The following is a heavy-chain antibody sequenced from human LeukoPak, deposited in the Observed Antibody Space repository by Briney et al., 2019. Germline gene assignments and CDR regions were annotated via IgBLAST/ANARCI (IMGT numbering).Heavy chain of an antibody. D-gene: IGHD6-13*01. V-gene: IGHV4-59*01. CDR3: ARQRSSSSGHCFDY. Sequence: PSETPSLTCTVSGGSISSYYWSWIRQPPGKGLEWIGYIYYSGSTNYNPSLKSRVTISVDTSKNQFSLKLSSVTAADTAVYYCARQRSSSSGHCFDYWGQGTLVTVSS. J-gene: IGHJ4*02. CDR1: GGSISSYY. CDR2: IYYSGST.